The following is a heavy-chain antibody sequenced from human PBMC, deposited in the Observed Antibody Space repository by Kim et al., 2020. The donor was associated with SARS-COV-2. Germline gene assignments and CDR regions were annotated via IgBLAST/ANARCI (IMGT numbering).Heavy chain of an antibody. D-gene: IGHD3-22*01. J-gene: IGHJ4*01. V-gene: IGHV3-30*18. CDR3: AQIPTYYDSSGYVFDY. CDR1: GFTFSSYG. Sequence: GGSLRLSCAASGFTFSSYGMHWVRQAPGKGLEWVAVISYDGSNKYYADSVKGRFTISRDNSKNTLYLQMNSLRAEDTAVYYCAQIPTYYDSSGYVFDYWG. CDR2: ISYDGSNK.